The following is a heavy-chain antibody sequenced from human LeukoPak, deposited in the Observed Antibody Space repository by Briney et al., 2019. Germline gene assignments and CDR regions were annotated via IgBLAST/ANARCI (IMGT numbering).Heavy chain of an antibody. Sequence: GGSLRLSCAASGFNFRGYNMNWVRQAPGKGLEWVSSMSTSSTYIYYADSIKGRFTISRDDARSLLYLQMDSLRAEDTAVYYCVRDFAFGFCNTATCRYPFDSWGQGTLVTVSS. CDR2: MSTSSTYI. CDR1: GFNFRGYN. J-gene: IGHJ4*02. V-gene: IGHV3-21*06. CDR3: VRDFAFGFCNTATCRYPFDS. D-gene: IGHD3-16*01.